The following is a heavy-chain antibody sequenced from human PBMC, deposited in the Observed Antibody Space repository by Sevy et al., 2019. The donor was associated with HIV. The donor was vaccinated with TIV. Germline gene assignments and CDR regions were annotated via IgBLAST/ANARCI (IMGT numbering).Heavy chain of an antibody. V-gene: IGHV3-23*01. CDR1: GFAFYDYS. Sequence: GGSLRLSCAASGFAFYDYSMSWIRQAPGKGLEWVAPLSFGCGKINYEDSVKGRFTISRDNSKNSFYLQMDNLRVEDTALYYCAREGCTRPHDYWGQGTRVTVSS. CDR2: LSFGCGKI. J-gene: IGHJ4*02. CDR3: AREGCTRPHDY. D-gene: IGHD2-8*01.